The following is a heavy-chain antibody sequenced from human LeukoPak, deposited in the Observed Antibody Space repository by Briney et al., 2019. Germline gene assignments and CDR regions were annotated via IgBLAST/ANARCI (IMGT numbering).Heavy chain of an antibody. CDR2: LSSSGGST. D-gene: IGHD2-15*01. CDR3: AKVVGGIFDN. J-gene: IGHJ4*02. CDR1: GFTFSSYS. V-gene: IGHV3-23*01. Sequence: QAGGSLRLSCAASGFTFSSYSMSWVRQAPGEGLEWVSVLSSSGGSTYYGESVTGRFTIYRDHSTNTLYLQMDSLRAEDTAVYYRAKVVGGIFDNWGQGTLVTVSS.